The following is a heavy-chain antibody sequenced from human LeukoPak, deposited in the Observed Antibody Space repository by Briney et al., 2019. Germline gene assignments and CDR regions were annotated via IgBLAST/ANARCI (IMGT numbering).Heavy chain of an antibody. D-gene: IGHD3-3*01. Sequence: PGGSLRLSCAASGFTFSSYGMHWVRQAPGKGLEWVAVIWYDRSNKYYADSVKGRFTISRDNSKNTLYLQMNSLRAEDTAVYYCARDGYRITIFGVVPPTNWFDPWGQGTLVTVSS. CDR1: GFTFSSYG. V-gene: IGHV3-33*01. J-gene: IGHJ5*02. CDR3: ARDGYRITIFGVVPPTNWFDP. CDR2: IWYDRSNK.